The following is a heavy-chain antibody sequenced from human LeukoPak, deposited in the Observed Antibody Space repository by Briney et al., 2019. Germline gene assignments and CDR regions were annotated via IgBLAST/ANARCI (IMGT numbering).Heavy chain of an antibody. CDR1: GVSISSYY. D-gene: IGHD6-19*01. J-gene: IGHJ4*02. Sequence: SETLSLTCTVSGVSISSYYWSWIRPPPGKGLEWIGYIYYSGSTNYNPSLKSRVTISVDTSKNQFSLKLSSVTAADTAVYYCARVQAGPRTFDYWGQGTLVTVSS. V-gene: IGHV4-59*01. CDR2: IYYSGST. CDR3: ARVQAGPRTFDY.